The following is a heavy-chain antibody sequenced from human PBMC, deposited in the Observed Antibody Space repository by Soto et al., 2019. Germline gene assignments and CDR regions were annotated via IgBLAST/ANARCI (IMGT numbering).Heavy chain of an antibody. CDR2: IYYSGST. J-gene: IGHJ3*02. V-gene: IGHV4-31*03. CDR1: GGSISSGGYY. CDR3: ARAGYIVVVPAAMVAFDI. D-gene: IGHD2-2*01. Sequence: SETLSLTCTVSGGSISSGGYYWSWIRQHPGKGLEWIGYIYYSGSTYYNPSLKSRVTISVDTSKNQFSLKLSSVTAADTAVYYCARAGYIVVVPAAMVAFDIWGQGTMVTVSS.